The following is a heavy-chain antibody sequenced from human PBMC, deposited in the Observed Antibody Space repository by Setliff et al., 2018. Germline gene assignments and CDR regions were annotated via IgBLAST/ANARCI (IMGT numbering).Heavy chain of an antibody. CDR2: IYYRGDT. Sequence: SETLSLTCTVSGASLNSGVYYWGWIRQPPGKGLEWIGRIYYRGDTYYNASLKGRLTISVDTAQNQFSLRLTSVTAADTAVYYCARTGTYRYFDYWGQGALVTVSS. CDR1: GASLNSGVYY. CDR3: ARTGTYRYFDY. D-gene: IGHD1-1*01. J-gene: IGHJ4*02. V-gene: IGHV4-39*01.